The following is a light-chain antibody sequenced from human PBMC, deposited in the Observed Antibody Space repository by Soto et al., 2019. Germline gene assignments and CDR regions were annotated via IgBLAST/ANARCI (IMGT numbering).Light chain of an antibody. V-gene: IGLV2-14*01. Sequence: QSALTQPASVSGSPGQSITISCTGTSSDVGGYNYVSWYQQHSGKAPKLMIYDVSNRPSGVSNRFSGSKSGNTASLTISGLQAEDEADYYCSSYTTSSSTLYVFGTGTKLTVL. J-gene: IGLJ1*01. CDR3: SSYTTSSSTLYV. CDR1: SSDVGGYNY. CDR2: DVS.